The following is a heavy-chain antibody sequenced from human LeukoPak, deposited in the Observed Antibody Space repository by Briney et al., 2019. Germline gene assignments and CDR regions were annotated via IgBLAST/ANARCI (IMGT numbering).Heavy chain of an antibody. Sequence: GGSLRLSCAASGFTFDDYAMHWVRQAPGKGLEWVSGISWNSGSIGYADSVKGRFTISRDNAKNPLYLQMNSLRAEDTALYHCAREGSYYDFWSGSYYYYMNVWGKGTTVTVSS. CDR1: GFTFDDYA. CDR2: ISWNSGSI. J-gene: IGHJ6*03. V-gene: IGHV3-9*01. CDR3: AREGSYYDFWSGSYYYYMNV. D-gene: IGHD3-3*01.